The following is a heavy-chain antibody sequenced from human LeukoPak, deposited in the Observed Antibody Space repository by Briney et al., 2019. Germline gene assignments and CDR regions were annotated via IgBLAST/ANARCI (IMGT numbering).Heavy chain of an antibody. D-gene: IGHD3-9*01. CDR2: VSSDGSKK. CDR1: GFTFSSLG. CDR3: AKGRQYSFDYLIDY. Sequence: GGSLRLSCVASGFTFSSLGMHWVRQAPGKGLEWVAVVSSDGSKKNYADSVKGRLTLSRDNSKNTVYLQVDSLRTEDTAVYYCAKGRQYSFDYLIDYWGQGTLVTVSS. V-gene: IGHV3-30*18. J-gene: IGHJ4*02.